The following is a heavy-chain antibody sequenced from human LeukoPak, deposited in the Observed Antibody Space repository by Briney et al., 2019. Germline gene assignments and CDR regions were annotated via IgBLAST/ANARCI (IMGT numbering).Heavy chain of an antibody. CDR1: GDSISYYY. V-gene: IGHV4-59*12. Sequence: SETLSLTCSVSGDSISYYYWNWIRQPPGKGLEWIGYIYYSGSTNYNPSLKSRLTISLDTSKNQFSLKLSSVTAADTAVYYCARVPRSGSYSSYWGQGTLVTVSS. D-gene: IGHD1-26*01. CDR3: ARVPRSGSYSSY. J-gene: IGHJ4*02. CDR2: IYYSGST.